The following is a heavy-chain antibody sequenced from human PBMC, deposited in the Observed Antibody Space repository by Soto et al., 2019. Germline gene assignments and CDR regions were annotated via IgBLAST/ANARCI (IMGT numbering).Heavy chain of an antibody. D-gene: IGHD3-10*01. Sequence: QVQLVASGGGVVQPGRSLRLSCAASGFTFSSYGMHWVRQAPGKGLEWVAVISYDGSNKYYADSVKGRFTISRDNSKNTLYLQMNSLRAEDTAVYYCAKVRAGLIWFGEYYFDYWGQGTLVTVSS. CDR2: ISYDGSNK. CDR1: GFTFSSYG. V-gene: IGHV3-30*18. CDR3: AKVRAGLIWFGEYYFDY. J-gene: IGHJ4*02.